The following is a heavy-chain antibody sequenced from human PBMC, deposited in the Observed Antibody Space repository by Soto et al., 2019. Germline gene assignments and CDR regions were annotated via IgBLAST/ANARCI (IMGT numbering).Heavy chain of an antibody. Sequence: QVQLVQSGAEVKKPGSSVKVSCKASGGTFSNYALDWVRQAPGQGLEWMGGIIPIFGTVRHAQNFQGRVTITADESTATAYMELSSLIYEDTAMNYCAIGGERDYYDHSGWRWGQGTLVTVSS. CDR2: IIPIFGTV. D-gene: IGHD3-22*01. CDR3: AIGGERDYYDHSGWR. CDR1: GGTFSNYA. V-gene: IGHV1-69*12. J-gene: IGHJ1*01.